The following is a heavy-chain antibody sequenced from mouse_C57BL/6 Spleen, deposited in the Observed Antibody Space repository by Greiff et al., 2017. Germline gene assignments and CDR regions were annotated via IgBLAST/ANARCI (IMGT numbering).Heavy chain of an antibody. J-gene: IGHJ1*03. D-gene: IGHD2-4*01. CDR3: ACPFDYDWYFEV. CDR2: ISYDGSN. Sequence: EVHLVESGPGLVKPSQSLSLTCSVTGYSITSGYYWNWIRQFPGNKLEWMGYISYDGSNNYNPSLKNRISITRDTSKNQFFLKLNSVTTEDTATYYCACPFDYDWYFEVWGTGTTVTVSS. V-gene: IGHV3-6*01. CDR1: GYSITSGYY.